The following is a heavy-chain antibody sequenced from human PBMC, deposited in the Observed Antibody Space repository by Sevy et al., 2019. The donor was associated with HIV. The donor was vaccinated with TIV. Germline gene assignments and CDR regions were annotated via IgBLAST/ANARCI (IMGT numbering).Heavy chain of an antibody. Sequence: GGSLRLSCAASGFAFSTHAMHWVRQAPGKGLEWVAVISYEGTETFYAASVEGRFTISRDNSKNMLSLQINSLRPEDTAVYYSASEGGYSVKWYPLYWGHGTLVTVSS. D-gene: IGHD1-26*01. V-gene: IGHV3-30-3*01. J-gene: IGHJ4*01. CDR2: ISYEGTET. CDR1: GFAFSTHA. CDR3: ASEGGYSVKWYPLY.